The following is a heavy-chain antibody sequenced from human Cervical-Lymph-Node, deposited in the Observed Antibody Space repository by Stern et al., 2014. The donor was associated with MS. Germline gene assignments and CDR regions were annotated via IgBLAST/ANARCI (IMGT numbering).Heavy chain of an antibody. V-gene: IGHV4-59*01. CDR3: ARLKSIGYYDSNGSYAFDI. CDR1: GGSISSSY. D-gene: IGHD3-22*01. CDR2: ISYSGST. J-gene: IGHJ3*02. Sequence: QVQLQESGPGLVKPSETLSLTCTVSGGSISSSYWSWIRQPPGKGLEWIGYISYSGSTNYNPSLKSRVTISLDTSKNQFTLKLSSVTAADTAVYYCARLKSIGYYDSNGSYAFDIWGQGTMVTVSS.